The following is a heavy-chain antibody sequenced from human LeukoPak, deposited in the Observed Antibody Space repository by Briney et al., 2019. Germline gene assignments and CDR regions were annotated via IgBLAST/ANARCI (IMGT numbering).Heavy chain of an antibody. D-gene: IGHD3-10*01. J-gene: IGHJ3*02. Sequence: GSLRLSCAASGFTFSSYAMHWVRQAPGKGLEYVSAISSNGGSTYYANSVKGRFTISRDNSKNTLYLQMGSLRAEDTAVYYCAKDLNVLLWFGELLDAFDIWGQGTMVTVSS. CDR3: AKDLNVLLWFGELLDAFDI. CDR1: GFTFSSYA. V-gene: IGHV3-64*01. CDR2: ISSNGGST.